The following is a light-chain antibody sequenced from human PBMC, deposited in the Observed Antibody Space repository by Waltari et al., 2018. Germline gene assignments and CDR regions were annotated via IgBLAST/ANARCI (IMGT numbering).Light chain of an antibody. Sequence: QSALTQPASVSGSPGQSITIPCTGTSSDVGNYNLVSWYQQYPGKAPKVMIYDDNRRPSGVSDRFSGSKYGNTASLTISGVQAEDEADYYCCSDAGSYTWVFGGGTKLTVL. CDR2: DDN. V-gene: IGLV2-23*01. J-gene: IGLJ3*02. CDR3: CSDAGSYTWV. CDR1: SSDVGNYNL.